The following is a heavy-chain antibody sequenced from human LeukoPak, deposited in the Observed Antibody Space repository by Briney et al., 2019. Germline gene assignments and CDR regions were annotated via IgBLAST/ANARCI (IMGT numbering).Heavy chain of an antibody. Sequence: PSQTLSLTCTVSGGSISSGSYYWSWIRQPAGKGLEWIGRIYTSGSTNYNPSLKSRVTIPVDTSKNQFSLKLSSVTAADTAVYYCARDYYDSSGYPAGDYWGQGTLVTVSS. CDR2: IYTSGST. D-gene: IGHD3-22*01. CDR1: GGSISSGSYY. V-gene: IGHV4-61*02. J-gene: IGHJ4*02. CDR3: ARDYYDSSGYPAGDY.